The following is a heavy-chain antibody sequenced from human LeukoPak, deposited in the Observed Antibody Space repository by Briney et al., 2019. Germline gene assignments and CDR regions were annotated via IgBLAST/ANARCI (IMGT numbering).Heavy chain of an antibody. CDR2: INSDGSST. V-gene: IGHV3-74*01. J-gene: IGHJ6*03. Sequence: GGSLRLSCAASAFTFSSYWMHWVRQAPGKGLVWVSRINSDGSSTSYADSVKGRFTISRDNAKNTLYLQMNSLRAEDTAVYYCARDHGYSYGTDCMDVWGKGTTVTVSS. CDR3: ARDHGYSYGTDCMDV. D-gene: IGHD5-18*01. CDR1: AFTFSSYW.